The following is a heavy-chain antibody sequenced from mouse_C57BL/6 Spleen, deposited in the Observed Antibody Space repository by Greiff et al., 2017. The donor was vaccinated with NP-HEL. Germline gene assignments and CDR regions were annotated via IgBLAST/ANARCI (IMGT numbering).Heavy chain of an antibody. V-gene: IGHV5-6*01. D-gene: IGHD2-5*01. CDR1: GFTFSSYG. CDR2: ISSGGSYT. CDR3: ARLSTIVTYYAMDY. Sequence: EVKLMESGGDLVKPGGSLKLSCAASGFTFSSYGMSWVRQTPDKRLEWVATISSGGSYTYYPDSVKGRFTISRDNAKNTLYLQMSSLKSEDTAMYYCARLSTIVTYYAMDYWGQGTSVTVSS. J-gene: IGHJ4*01.